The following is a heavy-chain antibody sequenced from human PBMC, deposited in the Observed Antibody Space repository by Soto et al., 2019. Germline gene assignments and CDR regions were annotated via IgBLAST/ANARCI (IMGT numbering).Heavy chain of an antibody. CDR3: AKVTVGATTERYFDY. D-gene: IGHD1-26*01. Sequence: EVHLLESGGGLVQPGGSLRLSCAASGFTFSSYAMSWVRQAPGKGLEWVSAISGSGGSTYYADSVKGRFTISRDNSKNTLYLQINSLRAEDTAVYYCAKVTVGATTERYFDYWGQGTLVTVSS. CDR1: GFTFSSYA. CDR2: ISGSGGST. J-gene: IGHJ4*02. V-gene: IGHV3-23*01.